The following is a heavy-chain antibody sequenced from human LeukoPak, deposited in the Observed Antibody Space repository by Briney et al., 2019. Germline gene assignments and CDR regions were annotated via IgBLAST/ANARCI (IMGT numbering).Heavy chain of an antibody. J-gene: IGHJ5*02. CDR2: IWGDDDKT. CDR3: AKTQGYYDA. V-gene: IGHV3-23*01. CDR1: GFTSSNYA. D-gene: IGHD2-15*01. Sequence: GGSLRLSCVASGFTSSNYAMTWVRQAPGKGLELVAGIWGDDDKTVYGDAVKGRFTISRDNSKNTLYLQMNSLRADDTAVYYCAKTQGYYDAWGQGALVTVSS.